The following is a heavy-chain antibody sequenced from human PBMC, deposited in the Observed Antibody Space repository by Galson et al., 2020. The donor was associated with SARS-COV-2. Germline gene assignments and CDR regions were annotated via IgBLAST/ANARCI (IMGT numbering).Heavy chain of an antibody. D-gene: IGHD1-1*01. Sequence: ASETLSLTCTVSSGFLGDTSYYWGWIRQPPGKGLEWIGSIYYTGATFYNPSLNSRAIMSIAPSKNQFYLELNSVTAADTAVYYCARKTSTYDFWGQGILVTVAS. CDR2: IYYTGAT. CDR1: SGFLGDTSYY. J-gene: IGHJ4*02. CDR3: ARKTSTYDF. V-gene: IGHV4-39*07.